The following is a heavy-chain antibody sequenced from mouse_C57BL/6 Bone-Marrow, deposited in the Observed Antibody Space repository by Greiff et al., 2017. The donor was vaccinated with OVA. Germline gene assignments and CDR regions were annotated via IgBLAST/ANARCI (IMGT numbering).Heavy chain of an antibody. D-gene: IGHD1-1*01. Sequence: QVQLKQSGAELVRPGTSVKMSCKASGYTFTNYWIGWAKQRPGHGLEWIGDIYPGGGYTNYNEKFKGKATLTADKSSSTAYMQFSSLTSEDSAIYYFARGDYGSSYAMDYWGQGTSVTVSS. CDR3: ARGDYGSSYAMDY. V-gene: IGHV1-63*01. J-gene: IGHJ4*01. CDR1: GYTFTNYW. CDR2: IYPGGGYT.